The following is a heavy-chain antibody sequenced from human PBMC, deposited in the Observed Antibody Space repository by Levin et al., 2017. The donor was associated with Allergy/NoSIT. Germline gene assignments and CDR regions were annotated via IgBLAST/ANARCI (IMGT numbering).Heavy chain of an antibody. J-gene: IGHJ2*01. D-gene: IGHD6-13*01. CDR3: ATNHGQQLAHWYFDL. V-gene: IGHV4-59*08. CDR1: GGSISSYY. Sequence: PSETLSLTCTVSGGSISSYYWSWIRQPPGKGLEWIGYIYYSGSTNYNPSLKSRVTISVDTSKNQFSLKLSSVTAADTAVYYCATNHGQQLAHWYFDLWGRGTLVTVSS. CDR2: IYYSGST.